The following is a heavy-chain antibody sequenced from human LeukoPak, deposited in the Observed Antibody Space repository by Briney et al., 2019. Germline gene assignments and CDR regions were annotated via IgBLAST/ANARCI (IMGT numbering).Heavy chain of an antibody. Sequence: SETLSLTCTVSGGSISNYYWSWIRQPPGRGLEWIGYINYSGSTNYNPSLKNRVTISVDTSKNQFSLKLSSVTAADTAVYYCARVGLDSSGYTLGDYWGQGTLVTVSS. V-gene: IGHV4-59*01. CDR1: GGSISNYY. CDR2: INYSGST. J-gene: IGHJ4*02. CDR3: ARVGLDSSGYTLGDY. D-gene: IGHD3-22*01.